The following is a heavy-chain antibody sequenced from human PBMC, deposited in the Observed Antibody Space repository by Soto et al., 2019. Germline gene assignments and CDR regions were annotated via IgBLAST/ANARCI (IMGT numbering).Heavy chain of an antibody. CDR1: GFTFVNYA. Sequence: VESGGGLVQPGGSLRLSCAASGFTFVNYAMNWVRQAPGKGLEWVATLSGSGTSTYYADSVKGRFTISRDNSRNTLYLQMNSLRAEDTAVYYCAKGTSNGGWFNPFDYWGQGTLVTVSS. J-gene: IGHJ4*02. CDR2: LSGSGTST. CDR3: AKGTSNGGWFNPFDY. V-gene: IGHV3-23*04. D-gene: IGHD6-19*01.